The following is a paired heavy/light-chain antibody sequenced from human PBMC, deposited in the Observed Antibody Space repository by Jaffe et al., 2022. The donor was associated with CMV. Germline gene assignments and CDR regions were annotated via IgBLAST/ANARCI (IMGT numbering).Light chain of an antibody. Sequence: DIQLTQSPSSLSASVGDRVTISCRASEDIRSCLNWYQQRPGKAPKLLIYAASGLQSGVPSRFSGSESGTEFTLTISSLQPEDFATYYCHQSYSTPQTFGQGTKLEIK. J-gene: IGKJ2*01. CDR3: HQSYSTPQT. CDR1: EDIRSC. CDR2: AAS. V-gene: IGKV1-39*01.
Heavy chain of an antibody. J-gene: IGHJ4*02. D-gene: IGHD6-19*01. V-gene: IGHV4-59*11. CDR1: GGSISSHY. Sequence: QVRLQESGPGLVKPSETLSLTCTVSGGSISSHYWTWIRQPPGKGLEWIGHIYYSGSTNYNPSLKSRITISVDTSKIQFSLRMTSVTAADTAVYYCARASPSGGWLYYFDYWGRGTLVTVSS. CDR3: ARASPSGGWLYYFDY. CDR2: IYYSGST.